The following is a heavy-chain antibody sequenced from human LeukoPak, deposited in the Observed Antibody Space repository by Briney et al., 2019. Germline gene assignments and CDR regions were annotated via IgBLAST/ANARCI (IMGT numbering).Heavy chain of an antibody. V-gene: IGHV1-2*02. D-gene: IGHD1-14*01. CDR2: INPDSGDT. Sequence: GASVKVSCKASGYTFTDNHIHWVRQAPGQGLEWMGWINPDSGDTNYTQKFQGMVTMTRDTSISTAYLELSRLRSDDTAVFYCARDRLNQYAMDVWGQGTTVTVSS. CDR1: GYTFTDNH. J-gene: IGHJ6*02. CDR3: ARDRLNQYAMDV.